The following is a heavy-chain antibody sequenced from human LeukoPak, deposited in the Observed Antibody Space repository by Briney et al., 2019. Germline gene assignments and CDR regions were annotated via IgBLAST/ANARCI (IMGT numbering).Heavy chain of an antibody. Sequence: SVKVSCKASGGTFSSYAISWVRQAPGQWLEWMGGIIPIFGTANYAQKFQGRVTITADESTSTAYMELSSLRSEDTAVYYCARDGGGSYYFFGYWGQGTLVTVSS. CDR3: ARDGGGSYYFFGY. J-gene: IGHJ4*02. V-gene: IGHV1-69*13. CDR2: IIPIFGTA. D-gene: IGHD1-26*01. CDR1: GGTFSSYA.